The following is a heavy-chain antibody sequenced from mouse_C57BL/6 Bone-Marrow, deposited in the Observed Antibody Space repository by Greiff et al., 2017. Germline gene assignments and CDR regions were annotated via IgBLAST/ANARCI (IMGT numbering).Heavy chain of an antibody. CDR3: ARSDYGNPYAMDY. Sequence: VQLQQSGAELARPGASVQLSCKASGYTFTSSGISWVKQRTGQGLEWIGEIYPRSGNTYYNEKFKGKATLTADKSSSTAYMELRSLTSEDSAVYFCARSDYGNPYAMDYWGQGTSVTVSS. CDR1: GYTFTSSG. CDR2: IYPRSGNT. V-gene: IGHV1-81*01. J-gene: IGHJ4*01. D-gene: IGHD2-1*01.